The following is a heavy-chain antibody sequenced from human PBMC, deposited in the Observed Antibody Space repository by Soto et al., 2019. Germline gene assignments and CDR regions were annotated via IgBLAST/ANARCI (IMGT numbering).Heavy chain of an antibody. Sequence: GGSLRLSCAASGLTVSSNYMTWVRQAPGRGLEWVSLIESGGGTYYADAVKGRFTISRDNSKNTLYLQMNSLKTEDTAVYYCTTGLLGYCISTSCYAFTGAAGYYGMDVWGQGTTVTVSS. CDR1: GLTVSSNY. D-gene: IGHD2-2*03. J-gene: IGHJ6*02. CDR3: TTGLLGYCISTSCYAFTGAAGYYGMDV. V-gene: IGHV3-66*01. CDR2: IESGGGT.